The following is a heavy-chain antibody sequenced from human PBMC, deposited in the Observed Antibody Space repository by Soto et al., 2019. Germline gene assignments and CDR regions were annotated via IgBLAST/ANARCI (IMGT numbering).Heavy chain of an antibody. D-gene: IGHD2-21*02. CDR3: ARDGSPYCGGDCYSTPSPYFQH. V-gene: IGHV1-69*13. Sequence: ASVKVSCKASGGTFSSYAISWVRQAPGQGLEWMGGIIPIFGTANYAQKFQGRVTITADESTSTAYMELSSQRSEDTAVYYCARDGSPYCGGDCYSTPSPYFQHWGQGTLVTVSS. CDR2: IIPIFGTA. CDR1: GGTFSSYA. J-gene: IGHJ1*01.